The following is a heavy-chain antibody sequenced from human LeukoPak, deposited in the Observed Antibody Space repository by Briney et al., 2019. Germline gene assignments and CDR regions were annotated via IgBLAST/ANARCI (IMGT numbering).Heavy chain of an antibody. CDR3: AKDSWGWHTGARRLDY. J-gene: IGHJ4*02. CDR1: GFTFSSYA. V-gene: IGHV3-23*01. CDR2: ISGSGGST. Sequence: PGGSLRLSCAASGFTFSSYAMSWVRQAPGKGLEWVSAISGSGGSTYYADSVKGRFTISRDNSKNTLYLQMNSLRAEGTAVYYCAKDSWGWHTGARRLDYWGQGTLVTVSS. D-gene: IGHD1-14*01.